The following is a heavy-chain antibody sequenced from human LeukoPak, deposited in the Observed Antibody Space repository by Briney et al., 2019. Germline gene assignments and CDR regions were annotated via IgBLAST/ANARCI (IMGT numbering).Heavy chain of an antibody. J-gene: IGHJ6*03. D-gene: IGHD6-19*01. Sequence: GGSLRLSCAASGFTFSSYAMHWVRQAPGKGLEYVSAISSNGGSTYYANSVKGRFTISRDNPKNTLYLQMNSLRAEDTAVYFCAKGSKAVLFTRDHYMDVWGKGTTVTISS. CDR3: AKGSKAVLFTRDHYMDV. CDR1: GFTFSSYA. CDR2: ISSNGGST. V-gene: IGHV3-64*01.